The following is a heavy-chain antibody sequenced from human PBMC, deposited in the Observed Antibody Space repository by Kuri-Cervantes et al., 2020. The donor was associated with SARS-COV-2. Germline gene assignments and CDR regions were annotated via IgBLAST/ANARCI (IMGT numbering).Heavy chain of an antibody. V-gene: IGHV4-39*02. CDR1: GGSISSSSYY. D-gene: IGHD3-3*01. Sequence: ESLKISCTVSGGSISSSSYYWGWIRQPPGKGLEWIGSIYYSGSTYYNPSLKSRVTISVDTSKNQFSLKLSSVTAADTAVYYCARDQAYFGVVRNFDYWGQGTLVTVSS. CDR2: IYYSGST. CDR3: ARDQAYFGVVRNFDY. J-gene: IGHJ4*02.